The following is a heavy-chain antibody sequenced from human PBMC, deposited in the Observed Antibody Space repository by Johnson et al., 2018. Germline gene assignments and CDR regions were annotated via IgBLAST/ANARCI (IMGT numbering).Heavy chain of an antibody. V-gene: IGHV3-30*03. CDR2: ISYDGSNK. D-gene: IGHD3-10*01. CDR3: ARDIWFGESAGYMDV. J-gene: IGHJ6*03. Sequence: VQLVESGGGVVQPGRSLRLSCAASGFTFSSYGMHWVRQAPGKGLEWVAVISYDGSNKYYAESVKGRFTISRDNSKNTLYLQMNSLSADDTALYYCARDIWFGESAGYMDVWVKGTTVTVSS. CDR1: GFTFSSYG.